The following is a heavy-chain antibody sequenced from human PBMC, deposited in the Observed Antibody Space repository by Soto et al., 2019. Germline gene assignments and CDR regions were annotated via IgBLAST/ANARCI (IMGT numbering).Heavy chain of an antibody. J-gene: IGHJ3*02. CDR3: EKWVWSDTSGYYYDAFDI. D-gene: IGHD3-22*01. Sequence: EVQLLESGGGLVQPGGSLRLSCAASGFTFSNYAMSWVRQAPGKGLEWVSVISGSGVSTYYADSVKGRFTISRDNSKNTLYLQMHSLRAEDTAVYYCEKWVWSDTSGYYYDAFDIWGQGTMVTVSS. V-gene: IGHV3-23*01. CDR1: GFTFSNYA. CDR2: ISGSGVST.